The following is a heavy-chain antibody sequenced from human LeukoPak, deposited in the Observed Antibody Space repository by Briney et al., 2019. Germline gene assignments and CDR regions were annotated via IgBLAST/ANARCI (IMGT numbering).Heavy chain of an antibody. Sequence: GGSLRLSCAASGFTFSSYGMNWVRQAPGKGLEWISGISPSGGGTYYADFVKGRFTISRDNAKNSLYLQMNSLRAEDTAVYYCARGTMFPYYFDYWGQGTLVTVSS. CDR3: ARGTMFPYYFDY. V-gene: IGHV3-21*01. CDR2: ISPSGGGT. D-gene: IGHD3-10*02. J-gene: IGHJ4*02. CDR1: GFTFSSYG.